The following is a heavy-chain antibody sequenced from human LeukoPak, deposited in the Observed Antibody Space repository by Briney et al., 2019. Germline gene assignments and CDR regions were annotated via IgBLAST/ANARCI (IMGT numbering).Heavy chain of an antibody. CDR3: ASIPTYYFESSRDH. J-gene: IGHJ4*02. CDR1: GFTFSSYA. Sequence: PGGSLRLSCAASGFTFSSYAMSWVRQAPGKGLEWVSSISGSGDRTYYADSVKGRFTISRDNSKNTVYVQMNSLRAEDTAVYYCASIPTYYFESSRDHWGQGTLVTVSS. CDR2: ISGSGDRT. D-gene: IGHD3-22*01. V-gene: IGHV3-23*01.